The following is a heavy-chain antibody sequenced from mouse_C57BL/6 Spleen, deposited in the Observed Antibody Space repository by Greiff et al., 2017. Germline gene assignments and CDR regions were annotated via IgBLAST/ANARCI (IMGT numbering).Heavy chain of an antibody. CDR1: GYTFTSYW. J-gene: IGHJ2*01. CDR2: IDPSDSYT. D-gene: IGHD4-1*01. CDR3: ARRWDVGFDY. Sequence: VQLQQPGAELVMPGASVKLSCKASGYTFTSYWMHWVKQRPGQGLEWIGEIDPSDSYTNYNQKFKGKSTLTVDKSSSTAYMQLSSLTSEDSAVYYCARRWDVGFDYWGQGTTLSVSS. V-gene: IGHV1-69*01.